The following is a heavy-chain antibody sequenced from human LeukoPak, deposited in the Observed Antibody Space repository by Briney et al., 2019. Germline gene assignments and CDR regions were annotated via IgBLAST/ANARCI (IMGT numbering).Heavy chain of an antibody. CDR3: ARGPPIVVVTAISQPFDY. CDR2: INPNSGGT. Sequence: ASVKVSCKASGYTFTGYYMHWVRQAPGQGLEWMGWINPNSGGTNYAQKFRGRVTMTRDTSISTAYMELSRLRSDDTAVYYCARGPPIVVVTAISQPFDYWGQGTLVTVSS. D-gene: IGHD2-21*02. J-gene: IGHJ4*02. CDR1: GYTFTGYY. V-gene: IGHV1-2*02.